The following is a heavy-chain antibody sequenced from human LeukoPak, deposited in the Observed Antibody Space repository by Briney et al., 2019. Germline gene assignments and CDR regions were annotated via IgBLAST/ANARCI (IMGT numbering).Heavy chain of an antibody. J-gene: IGHJ4*02. V-gene: IGHV3-48*02. Sequence: GGSLGLSCAASGFTFSSYSMNWVRQAPGKGLEWVSYISSSSSTIYYADSVKGRFTISRDNAKNSLYLQMNSLRDEDTAVYYCAREPHSNIVVVTIREYYFDYWGQGTLVTVSS. CDR1: GFTFSSYS. D-gene: IGHD3-22*01. CDR3: AREPHSNIVVVTIREYYFDY. CDR2: ISSSSSTI.